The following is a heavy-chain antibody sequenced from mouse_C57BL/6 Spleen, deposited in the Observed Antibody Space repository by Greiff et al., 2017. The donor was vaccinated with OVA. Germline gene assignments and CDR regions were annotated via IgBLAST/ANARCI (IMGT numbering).Heavy chain of an antibody. CDR1: GYTFTDYY. CDR2: INPNNGGT. Sequence: VQLQQSGLELVKPGASVKISCKASGYTFTDYYMNWVKQSHGKSLEWIGDINPNNGGTSYNQKFKGKATLTVDKSSSTAYMELRSLTSEDSAVYYCASYGNYVYYYAMDYWGQGTSVTVSS. CDR3: ASYGNYVYYYAMDY. D-gene: IGHD2-1*01. V-gene: IGHV1-26*01. J-gene: IGHJ4*01.